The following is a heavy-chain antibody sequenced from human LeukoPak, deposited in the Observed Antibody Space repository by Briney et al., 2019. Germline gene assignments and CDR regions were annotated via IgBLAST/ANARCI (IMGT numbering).Heavy chain of an antibody. CDR3: ARGRFLEWLLNNWFDP. J-gene: IGHJ5*02. Sequence: SETLSLTCTVSGYSISSGYYWGRIRQPPGKGLEWIGSIYHSGSTYYNPSLKSRVTISVDTSKNQFSLKLSSVTAADTAVYYCARGRFLEWLLNNWFDPWGQGTLVTVSS. CDR2: IYHSGST. D-gene: IGHD3-3*01. CDR1: GYSISSGYY. V-gene: IGHV4-38-2*02.